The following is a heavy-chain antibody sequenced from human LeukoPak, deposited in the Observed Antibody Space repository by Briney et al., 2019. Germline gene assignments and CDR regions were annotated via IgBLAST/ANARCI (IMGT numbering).Heavy chain of an antibody. CDR3: ARVYYDFWSGYQSYYFDY. D-gene: IGHD3-3*01. V-gene: IGHV4-39*07. J-gene: IGHJ4*02. Sequence: SETPSLTCTVSGGSISSSSYYWGWIRQPPGKGLEGIGGIYYSGSTYYNPSLKSRVTISVDTSKNQFSLKLSSVTAADTAVYYCARVYYDFWSGYQSYYFDYWGQGTLVTVSS. CDR2: IYYSGST. CDR1: GGSISSSSYY.